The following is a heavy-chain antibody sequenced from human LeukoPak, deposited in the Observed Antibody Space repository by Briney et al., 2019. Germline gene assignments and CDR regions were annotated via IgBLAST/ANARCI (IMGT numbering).Heavy chain of an antibody. CDR3: ARDLGSGGNHFDY. J-gene: IGHJ4*02. CDR2: INPNSGDT. D-gene: IGHD2-15*01. V-gene: IGHV1-2*06. CDR1: GYVFSGYY. Sequence: ASVKVSCKASGYVFSGYYIHWVRQAPGQGPEWMGRINPNSGDTNYIQKFQGRVTMTRDTSISTAYMDLRSLKSDDTAVYYCARDLGSGGNHFDYWGQGTLVTVSS.